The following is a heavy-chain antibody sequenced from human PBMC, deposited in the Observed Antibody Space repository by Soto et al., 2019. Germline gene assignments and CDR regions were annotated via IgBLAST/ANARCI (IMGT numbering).Heavy chain of an antibody. J-gene: IGHJ3*02. Sequence: EVQLVESGGGLVQPGGSLRLSCAASGFTFRDYYMDWVRQAPGKGLEWVGRIRKKANSYTTEYAASVKGRFTISRDDSKNSLYLQMNSLKTEYTAVYYCARGNRAFDIWGQGTLVTVSS. V-gene: IGHV3-72*01. CDR2: IRKKANSYTT. CDR1: GFTFRDYY. CDR3: ARGNRAFDI.